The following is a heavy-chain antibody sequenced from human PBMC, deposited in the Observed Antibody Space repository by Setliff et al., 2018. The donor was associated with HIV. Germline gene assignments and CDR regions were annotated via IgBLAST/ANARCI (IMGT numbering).Heavy chain of an antibody. V-gene: IGHV1-8*03. D-gene: IGHD5-18*01. J-gene: IGHJ4*02. CDR2: MNPNSGNT. CDR1: GYTLTNYD. Sequence: GASVKVSCKASGYTLTNYDINWVRQATGQGLEWMGWMNPNSGNTGYAQKFQGRVTFTRNTSISTAYMELSRLRSDDTAVYYCARRGRGYSYGYPFDYWGQGTLVTSPQ. CDR3: ARRGRGYSYGYPFDY.